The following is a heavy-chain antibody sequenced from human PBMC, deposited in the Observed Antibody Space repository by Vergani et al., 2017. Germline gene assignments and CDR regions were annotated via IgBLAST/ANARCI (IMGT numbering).Heavy chain of an antibody. CDR1: GGSISSYY. Sequence: QVQLQESGPGLVKPSETLSLTCTVSGGSISSYYWSWIRQPPGKGLEWIGYIYYSGSTNYKPSLKGRVTISVDPSKNQCSLKLSSVTAADTAVYYCASSPKGTRGWFDPWGQGTLVTVSS. D-gene: IGHD1-1*01. V-gene: IGHV4-59*01. J-gene: IGHJ5*02. CDR3: ASSPKGTRGWFDP. CDR2: IYYSGST.